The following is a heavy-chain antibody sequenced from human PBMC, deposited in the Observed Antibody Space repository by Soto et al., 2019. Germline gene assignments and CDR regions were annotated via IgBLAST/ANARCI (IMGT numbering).Heavy chain of an antibody. CDR2: IKSKTDGGTT. Sequence: EVQLVESGGGLVKPGGSLRLSCAASGFTFSNAWMSWVRQAPGKGLEWVGRIKSKTDGGTTDYAAPVKGRFTISRDDSKNTLYLQMNSLKTEDTAVYYCTTLIYDYIWGSPMGGDYWGQGTLVTVSS. V-gene: IGHV3-15*01. J-gene: IGHJ4*02. CDR1: GFTFSNAW. CDR3: TTLIYDYIWGSPMGGDY. D-gene: IGHD3-16*01.